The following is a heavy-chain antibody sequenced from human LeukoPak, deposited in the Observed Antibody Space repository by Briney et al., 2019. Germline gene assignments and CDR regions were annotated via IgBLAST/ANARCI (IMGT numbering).Heavy chain of an antibody. J-gene: IGHJ6*03. V-gene: IGHV4-59*10. Sequence: SETLSLTCAVYGGSFSGYYWSWIRQPAGKGLEWIGRIYTSGSTNYNPSLKSRVTMSVDTSKNQFSLKLSSVTAADTAVYYCARGVYGYYYMDVWGKGTTVTISS. D-gene: IGHD2/OR15-2a*01. CDR2: IYTSGST. CDR3: ARGVYGYYYMDV. CDR1: GGSFSGYY.